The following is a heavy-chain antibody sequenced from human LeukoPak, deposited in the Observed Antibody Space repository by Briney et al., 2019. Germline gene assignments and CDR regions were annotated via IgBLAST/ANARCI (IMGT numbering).Heavy chain of an antibody. Sequence: GGSLRHSCAASGFTFSSYAMTWVRQAPGKGLECVSAISGSGDDTYYAESVKGRFTISRDNSKITVYLQMNSLRAEDTAVYYCARGPNSNWSGLDFWGQGTLLTVSS. CDR3: ARGPNSNWSGLDF. J-gene: IGHJ4*02. V-gene: IGHV3-23*01. CDR1: GFTFSSYA. D-gene: IGHD6-6*01. CDR2: ISGSGDDT.